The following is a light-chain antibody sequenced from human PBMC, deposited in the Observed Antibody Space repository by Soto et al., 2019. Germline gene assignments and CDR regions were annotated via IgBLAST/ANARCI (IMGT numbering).Light chain of an antibody. J-gene: IGLJ3*02. CDR3: SSYTSYTTLWV. Sequence: QSALTQPASVSGSPGQSITISCTGTVSDIGVYNYVSWYQQHPGKAPKLLIYGVSNRPSGVSDRFSGSKSGNAASLTISGLQAEDEADYYCSSYTSYTTLWVFGGGTKLTVL. CDR2: GVS. V-gene: IGLV2-14*01. CDR1: VSDIGVYNY.